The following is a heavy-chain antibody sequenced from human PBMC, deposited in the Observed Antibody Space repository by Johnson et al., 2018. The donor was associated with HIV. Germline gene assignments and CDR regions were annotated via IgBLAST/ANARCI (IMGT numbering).Heavy chain of an antibody. CDR3: VKARGGYWGDDFDI. V-gene: IGHV3-30*02. CDR1: GFAFSSYA. Sequence: QVQLVESGGGVVQPGRSLRLSCAASGFAFSSYAMHWVRQAPGKGLEWVAFIRFDGSNKYYADSVKGRLIMSRDNSKNTLYVEMDSLRAEDTAVYYCVKARGGYWGDDFDIWGQGTMVTVSS. D-gene: IGHD2-8*02. J-gene: IGHJ3*02. CDR2: IRFDGSNK.